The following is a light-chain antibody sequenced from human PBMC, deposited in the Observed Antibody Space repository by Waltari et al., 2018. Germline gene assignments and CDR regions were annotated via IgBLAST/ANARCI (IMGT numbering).Light chain of an antibody. CDR2: GGS. CDR1: QSPLHSNGNTY. Sequence: VMPQTPLPLPITPGERASISCRSSQSPLHSNGNTYLHWYLQKPGQSPQVLIYGGSNRASGVPDRFSGSGSGTDFTLKISKVEAEDVGVYYCVQAIAFPFTFGPGTKLDIK. J-gene: IGKJ3*01. V-gene: IGKV2-40*01. CDR3: VQAIAFPFT.